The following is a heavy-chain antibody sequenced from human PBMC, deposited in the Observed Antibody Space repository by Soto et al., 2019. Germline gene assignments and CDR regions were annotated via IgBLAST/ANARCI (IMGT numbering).Heavy chain of an antibody. Sequence: PGGSLRLSCAASGFTFSSYGMHWVRQAPGKGLEWVAVIWYDGSNKYYADSVKGRFTISRDNSKNTLYPQMNSLRAEDTAVYYCARGLGDSSGYYYYYYGMDVWGQGTTVTVSS. J-gene: IGHJ6*02. V-gene: IGHV3-33*01. CDR2: IWYDGSNK. CDR3: ARGLGDSSGYYYYYYGMDV. CDR1: GFTFSSYG. D-gene: IGHD3-22*01.